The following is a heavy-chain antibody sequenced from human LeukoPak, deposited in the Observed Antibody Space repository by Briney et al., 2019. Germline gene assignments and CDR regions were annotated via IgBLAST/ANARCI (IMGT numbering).Heavy chain of an antibody. CDR3: ARVLYSSSWNLFDP. Sequence: GGSLRLSCAASGFTFSSYGMNWVRQAPGKGLEWVSFISSSSSYIYYADSVKGRFTISRDNAKNSLYLQMNSLRAEDTAVYYCARVLYSSSWNLFDPWGQGTLVTVSS. D-gene: IGHD6-13*01. CDR1: GFTFSSYG. J-gene: IGHJ5*02. V-gene: IGHV3-21*01. CDR2: ISSSSSYI.